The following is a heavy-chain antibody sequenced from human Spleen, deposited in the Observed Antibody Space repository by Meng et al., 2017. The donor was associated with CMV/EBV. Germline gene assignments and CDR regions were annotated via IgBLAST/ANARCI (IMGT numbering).Heavy chain of an antibody. CDR3: ARSQMRGGHSAFDI. D-gene: IGHD2-15*01. J-gene: IGHJ3*02. V-gene: IGHV1-69*05. CDR2: TIPIFGTA. Sequence: SVKVSCKASGGTFSSYAISWVRQAPGQGLGWMGGTIPIFGTANYAQKFQGRVTITTDESTSTAYMELSSLRSEDTAVYYCARSQMRGGHSAFDIWGQGTMVTVSS. CDR1: GGTFSSYA.